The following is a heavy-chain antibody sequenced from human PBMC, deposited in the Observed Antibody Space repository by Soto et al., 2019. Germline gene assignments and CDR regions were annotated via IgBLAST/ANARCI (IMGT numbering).Heavy chain of an antibody. J-gene: IGHJ6*02. V-gene: IGHV4-31*03. CDR2: ISYSGST. CDR3: ARSGADGYCSSTSCHNGMDV. Sequence: SETLSRTCTVSGGSISDGYYWSWIRQHPGKGLEWIGSISYSGSTSYNPSLKSRLTISVDRSKSQFSLNLSSVTAADTAVYYCARSGADGYCSSTSCHNGMDVWGQGTTVTVSS. D-gene: IGHD2-2*02. CDR1: GGSISDGYY.